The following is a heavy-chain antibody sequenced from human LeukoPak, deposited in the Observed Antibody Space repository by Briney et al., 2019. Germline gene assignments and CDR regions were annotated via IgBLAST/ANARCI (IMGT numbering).Heavy chain of an antibody. J-gene: IGHJ5*02. CDR1: GFTVSGNY. Sequence: GGSLRLSCAASGFTVSGNYMSWFRQAPGQGLECVAVIYSGGDTYYADSVKGRFTISRDKSKNGLYLQMNSLRAEDTAVYYCARDWDDGRAERPAWGQGTLVTVSS. D-gene: IGHD3-22*01. V-gene: IGHV3-53*01. CDR2: IYSGGDT. CDR3: ARDWDDGRAERPA.